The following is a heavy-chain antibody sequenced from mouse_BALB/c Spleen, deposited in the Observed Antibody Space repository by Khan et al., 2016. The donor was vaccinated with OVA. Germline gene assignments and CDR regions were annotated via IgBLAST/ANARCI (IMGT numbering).Heavy chain of an antibody. V-gene: IGHV13-2*02. CDR1: EFTFSYYR. D-gene: IGHD1-1*01. Sequence: VQLVETGGGLVRPGNSLKLSCVTSEFTFSYYRMHWLRQFPGKRLEWIAVITVKSDNSGANYAESVKGRFTISRDDSKSSVYLQMNRLREEDTATYDCSRGGYYYGTPFDYWGQGTTLTVSS. CDR3: SRGGYYYGTPFDY. J-gene: IGHJ2*01. CDR2: ITVKSDNSGA.